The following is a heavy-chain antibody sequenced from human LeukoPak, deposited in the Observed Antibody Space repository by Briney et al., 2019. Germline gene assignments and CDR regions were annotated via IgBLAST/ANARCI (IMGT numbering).Heavy chain of an antibody. J-gene: IGHJ4*02. CDR1: GYKFTSYW. Sequence: RGEALKIFCKASGYKFTSYWIAWVRQKPGHGLEWVGSLYPIDFDKTYSPSFQGQVTMSADRSINTAYLQWSSLKGSDTAMYYCAREDYYDSSGYLDYWGQGTLVTVRS. CDR2: LYPIDFDK. V-gene: IGHV5-51*01. CDR3: AREDYYDSSGYLDY. D-gene: IGHD3-22*01.